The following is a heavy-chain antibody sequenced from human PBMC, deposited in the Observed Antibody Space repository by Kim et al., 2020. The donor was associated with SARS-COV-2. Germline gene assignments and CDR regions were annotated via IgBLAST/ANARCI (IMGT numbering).Heavy chain of an antibody. J-gene: IGHJ6*02. V-gene: IGHV3-23*01. D-gene: IGHD2-2*01. Sequence: GGSLRLSCAASGFTFNNYGTNWVRQTPEKGLEWVSAISGNGVHTYYADSLKGRFTISRDNSKNTLYLQMDGLRAEDTAIYFCAKAIFETYQTPCYYYFAMDIWGQGTRDTVSS. CDR3: AKAIFETYQTPCYYYFAMDI. CDR2: ISGNGVHT. CDR1: GFTFNNYG.